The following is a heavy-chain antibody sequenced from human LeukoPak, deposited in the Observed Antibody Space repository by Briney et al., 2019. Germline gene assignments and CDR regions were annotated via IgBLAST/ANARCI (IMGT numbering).Heavy chain of an antibody. J-gene: IGHJ6*02. CDR1: GGSISSYY. V-gene: IGHV4-59*08. D-gene: IGHD3-22*01. Sequence: SETLSLTCTVSGGSISSYYWSWIRQPPGKGLELIEYIYYRGSPNYNPSLKSRVTISVHTSKDQFSLKLSSVTAADTAVYYCARREYYYDSLDVWGQGTTVTVSS. CDR3: ARREYYYDSLDV. CDR2: IYYRGSP.